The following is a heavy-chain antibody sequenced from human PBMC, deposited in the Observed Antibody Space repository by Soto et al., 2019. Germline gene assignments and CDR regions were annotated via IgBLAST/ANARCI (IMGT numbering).Heavy chain of an antibody. CDR1: GFRLSEYY. CDR3: VKQGYCSSTSCFDGMIV. CDR2: TRNEANDNIR. D-gene: IGHD2-2*01. J-gene: IGHJ6*02. V-gene: IGHV3-72*01. Sequence: EQLVQSGGGLVQPGGSLRLSCVVSGFRLSEYYIDWVRQAPGKGLEWIGRTRNEANDNIRDYAASVKGRFTISRDDSKSSVSLQMRGLKTDDTAVYYCVKQGYCSSTSCFDGMIVWGQGTTVTVSS.